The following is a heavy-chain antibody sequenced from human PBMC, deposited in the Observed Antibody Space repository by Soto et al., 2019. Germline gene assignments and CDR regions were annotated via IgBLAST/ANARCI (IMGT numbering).Heavy chain of an antibody. D-gene: IGHD5-18*01. CDR1: GGSISSGDYY. J-gene: IGHJ5*02. Sequence: SETLSLTCTVSGGSISSGDYYWSWIRQPPGKGLEWIGYIYYSGSTYYNPSLKSRVTISVDTSKNQFSLKLSSVTAADTAVYYCARGLGGTAMVNWFDPWGQGTLVTVSS. CDR2: IYYSGST. CDR3: ARGLGGTAMVNWFDP. V-gene: IGHV4-30-4*01.